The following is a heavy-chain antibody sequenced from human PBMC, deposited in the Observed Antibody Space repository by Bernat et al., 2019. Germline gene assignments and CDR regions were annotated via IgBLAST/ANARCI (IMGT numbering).Heavy chain of an antibody. Sequence: VQLVESGGGLVQPGGSLRLSCAASGFTFSSYGMHWVRQAPGKGLEWVAVIWYDGSNKYYADSVKGRFTISRDNSKNTLYLQMNSLRAEDTAVYYCAREVVDGLYYFDYWGQGTLVTVSS. J-gene: IGHJ4*02. V-gene: IGHV3-33*08. D-gene: IGHD2-15*01. CDR3: AREVVDGLYYFDY. CDR1: GFTFSSYG. CDR2: IWYDGSNK.